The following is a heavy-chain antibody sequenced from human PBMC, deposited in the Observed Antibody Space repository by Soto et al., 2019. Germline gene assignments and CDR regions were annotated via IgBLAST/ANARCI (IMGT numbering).Heavy chain of an antibody. D-gene: IGHD3-22*01. CDR3: ARAPPTARTYYYDSSGYSPLDY. CDR2: INHSGST. V-gene: IGHV4-34*01. J-gene: IGHJ4*02. CDR1: GGSLSGYN. Sequence: PSETLSLTCAVYGGSLSGYNWSWIRQPPGEGLEWIGEINHSGSTDYNPSLKSRVTISLDTSKNQFSLKLASATAADTAVYYCARAPPTARTYYYDSSGYSPLDYWGQGTLVTVSS.